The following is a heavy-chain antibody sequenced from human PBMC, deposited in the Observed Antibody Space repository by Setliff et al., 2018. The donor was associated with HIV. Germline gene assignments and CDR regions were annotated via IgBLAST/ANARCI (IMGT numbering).Heavy chain of an antibody. Sequence: SVKVSCKASGDTFSSYAINWVRKAPGQGLEWMGGIIPIFGRANYAQKFQGRVTITTDESTSTAYMELNSLRSEDTAVYYCARGRAGGGVYNWFDPWGQGTLVTVS. CDR3: ARGRAGGGVYNWFDP. CDR1: GDTFSSYA. V-gene: IGHV1-69*05. CDR2: IIPIFGRA. J-gene: IGHJ5*02. D-gene: IGHD2-8*02.